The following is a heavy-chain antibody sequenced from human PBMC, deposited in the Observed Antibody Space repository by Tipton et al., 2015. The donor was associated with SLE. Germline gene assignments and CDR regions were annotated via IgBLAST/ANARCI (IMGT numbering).Heavy chain of an antibody. V-gene: IGHV3-33*01. D-gene: IGHD2-21*02. Sequence: SLRLSCAASGFTFSSYGMHWVRQAPGKGLEWVAVIWYDGSNKYYADSVKGRFTISRDNSKNTLYLQMNSLRAEDTAVYYCARSAYCGGDCSPYMDVWGKGTTVTVSS. CDR3: ARSAYCGGDCSPYMDV. J-gene: IGHJ6*03. CDR1: GFTFSSYG. CDR2: IWYDGSNK.